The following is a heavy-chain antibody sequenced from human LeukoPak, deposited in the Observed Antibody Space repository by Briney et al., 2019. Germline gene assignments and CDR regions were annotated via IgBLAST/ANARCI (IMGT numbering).Heavy chain of an antibody. J-gene: IGHJ4*02. Sequence: GGSLRLSCAASGFTFSSYWMHWVRQAPGKGLVWVSRINTDGSSTTYADSVKGRFTISRDNVKNTLYLQVNSLRAEDTAVYYCARVAVGEYYFDYWGQGTLVTVSS. V-gene: IGHV3-74*01. CDR3: ARVAVGEYYFDY. CDR2: INTDGSST. D-gene: IGHD6-19*01. CDR1: GFTFSSYW.